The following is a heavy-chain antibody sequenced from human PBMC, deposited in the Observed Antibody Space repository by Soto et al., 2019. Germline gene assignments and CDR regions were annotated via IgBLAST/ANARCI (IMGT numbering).Heavy chain of an antibody. D-gene: IGHD3-22*01. Sequence: ASVKVSCKASGNSFATYYMHWVRQAPGQGLEWMGIINPSGGRTTYAQKFQGRVTMTRDTSTSTFHMELSSLTSEDTAVYYCAGLYHYDSSGYYDYWGQGTLVTVSS. CDR3: AGLYHYDSSGYYDY. CDR1: GNSFATYY. V-gene: IGHV1-46*01. CDR2: INPSGGRT. J-gene: IGHJ4*02.